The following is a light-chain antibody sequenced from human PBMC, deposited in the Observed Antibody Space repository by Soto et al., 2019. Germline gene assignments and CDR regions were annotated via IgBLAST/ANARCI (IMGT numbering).Light chain of an antibody. CDR1: QSVSSN. Sequence: EIVMTQPPATLSLSPGERATLSCRASQSVSSNLAWYQQKPGQAPNLLIFGASARATGIPARFSGSGSGTEFTLTISSLQSEDFAVYYCQHYNNWPFTFGQGTRLEIK. CDR2: GAS. J-gene: IGKJ5*01. CDR3: QHYNNWPFT. V-gene: IGKV3-15*01.